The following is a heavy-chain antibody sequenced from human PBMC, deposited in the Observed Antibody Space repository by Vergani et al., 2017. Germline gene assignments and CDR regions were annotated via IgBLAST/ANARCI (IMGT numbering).Heavy chain of an antibody. D-gene: IGHD3-3*01. J-gene: IGHJ4*02. CDR1: GGTFSSYA. CDR2: IIPIFGTA. V-gene: IGHV1-69*18. CDR3: AREYRTYYDFWSSAQNFDY. Sequence: QVQLVQSGAEVKKPGSSVKVSCKASGGTFSSYAISWVRQAPGQGLEWMGRIIPIFGTANYAQKFQGGVTITADESTSTAYMELSSLRSEDTAVYYCAREYRTYYDFWSSAQNFDYWGQGTLVTVSS.